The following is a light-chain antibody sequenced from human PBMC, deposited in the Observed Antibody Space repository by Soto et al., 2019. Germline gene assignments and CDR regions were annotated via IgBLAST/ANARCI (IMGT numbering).Light chain of an antibody. CDR1: STNIGAGYD. J-gene: IGLJ3*02. CDR3: QSYDSSLRGVV. Sequence: QSALTQPPSVSGAPGQRVTISCTGNSTNIGAGYDVHWYQQFPGTAPKLLIYGSTNRPSGVPDRFSASKSATSASLAITGLQAEDDADYYCQSYDSSLRGVVFGGGTKVTVL. CDR2: GST. V-gene: IGLV1-40*01.